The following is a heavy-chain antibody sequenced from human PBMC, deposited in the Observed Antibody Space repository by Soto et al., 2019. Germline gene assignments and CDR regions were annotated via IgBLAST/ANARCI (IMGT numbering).Heavy chain of an antibody. Sequence: QVRLQESGPGLVKPSQTLALTCTVSGGSISSGGYYWSWIRQHPGKGLEWIGYIYYSGSTHYNPSLKSRVTISVDTSKNQFSLKLSSVTAADTAVYYCATALTTVTLFDPWGQGTLVTVSS. CDR1: GGSISSGGYY. D-gene: IGHD4-17*01. CDR3: ATALTTVTLFDP. V-gene: IGHV4-31*03. J-gene: IGHJ5*02. CDR2: IYYSGST.